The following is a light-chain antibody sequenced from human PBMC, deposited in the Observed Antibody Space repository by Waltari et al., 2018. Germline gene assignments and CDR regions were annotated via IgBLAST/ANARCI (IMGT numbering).Light chain of an antibody. J-gene: IGLJ3*02. Sequence: QPVLTPPPSVSGAPGQTVTIPRTGSSSNIRAGFAVHWYQQLPGRAPKLLIYGDINRPSGVPDRFSGSKSGTSASLAITGLQAEDETDYYCQSFDSSLAFSEVVFGGGTKLTVL. V-gene: IGLV1-40*01. CDR1: SSNIRAGFA. CDR2: GDI. CDR3: QSFDSSLAFSEVV.